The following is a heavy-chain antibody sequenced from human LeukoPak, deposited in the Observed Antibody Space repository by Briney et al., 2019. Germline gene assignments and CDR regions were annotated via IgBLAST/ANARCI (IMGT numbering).Heavy chain of an antibody. Sequence: AGGSLRLSCAASGFTFSSYLMSWVRQAPGKGLEWVANIKQDGSEKYYVDSVKGRFTISRDNAKNSLYLQMNSLRAEDTAVYYCASGDGLWGQGTLVTVSS. CDR3: ASGDGL. V-gene: IGHV3-7*02. CDR2: IKQDGSEK. D-gene: IGHD3-10*01. J-gene: IGHJ4*02. CDR1: GFTFSSYL.